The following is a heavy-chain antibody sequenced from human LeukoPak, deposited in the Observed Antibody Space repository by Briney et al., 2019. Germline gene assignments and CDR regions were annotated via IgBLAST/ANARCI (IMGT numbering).Heavy chain of an antibody. D-gene: IGHD3-22*01. CDR1: GGSISTSSYF. Sequence: SETLSLTCTVSGGSISTSSYFWGWVRQPPGKGLEWIGNIYYSGTTYYNPSLKSRVTVSLDTSKKQFSLKLSSVTAADTAVYYCARERGTYDSSGYYFSGFDYWGQGTLVTVSS. CDR3: ARERGTYDSSGYYFSGFDY. V-gene: IGHV4-39*07. J-gene: IGHJ4*02. CDR2: IYYSGTT.